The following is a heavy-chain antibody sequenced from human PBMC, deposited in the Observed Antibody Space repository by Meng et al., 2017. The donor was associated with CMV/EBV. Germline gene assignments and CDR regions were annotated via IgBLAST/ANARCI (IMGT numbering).Heavy chain of an antibody. D-gene: IGHD2-15*01. J-gene: IGHJ6*02. V-gene: IGHV1-8*03. CDR1: GYTFTDYD. CDR2: MNPYSGNT. Sequence: ASVKVSCKASGYTFTDYDVNWVRQAAGQGLEWMGWMNPYSGNTGYAQKFQGRVTVTRNTSISTAYMELSSLRSEDTAVYYCARGGYRYCSGGSCYGMVDVWGQGTTVTVSS. CDR3: ARGGYRYCSGGSCYGMVDV.